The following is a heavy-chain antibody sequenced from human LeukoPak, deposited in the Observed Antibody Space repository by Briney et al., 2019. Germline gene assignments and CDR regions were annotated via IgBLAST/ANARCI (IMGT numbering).Heavy chain of an antibody. CDR1: GYTFTGYY. CDR3: ARADFWSGYPLDY. Sequence: ASVKVSCKASGYTFTGYYMHWVRQAPGQGLEWMGGINPNSGGTNYAQKFQGRVTMTRDTSISTAYMELSRLRSDDTAVYYCARADFWSGYPLDYWGQGNLVTVSS. J-gene: IGHJ4*02. CDR2: INPNSGGT. V-gene: IGHV1-2*02. D-gene: IGHD3-3*01.